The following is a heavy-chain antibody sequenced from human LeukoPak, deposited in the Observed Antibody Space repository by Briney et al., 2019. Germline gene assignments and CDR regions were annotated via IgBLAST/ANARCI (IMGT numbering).Heavy chain of an antibody. J-gene: IGHJ5*02. V-gene: IGHV3-7*03. CDR2: INQVGAEK. CDR1: GFTFTKYW. CDR3: AREKKGYCSSTSCSSFDP. D-gene: IGHD2-2*01. Sequence: PGGSLRLSCAASGFTFTKYWMSWVRQAPGKGLEWVANINQVGAEKYYVDSVKGRFTISRDNDKNSLYLQMNSLRAEDTAVYYCAREKKGYCSSTSCSSFDPWGQGTLVTVSS.